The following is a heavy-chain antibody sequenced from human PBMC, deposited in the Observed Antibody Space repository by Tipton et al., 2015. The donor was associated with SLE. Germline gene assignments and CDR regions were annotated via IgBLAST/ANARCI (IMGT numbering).Heavy chain of an antibody. Sequence: TLSLTCTVSGGYSASNYYWSWIRQHPGQGLEYIGYIYYSGTSYCIPSLKSRVTISVDTSKNHFSLRLSSVTAADTAVYYCARDRRGWYFDLWGRGTLVTVSS. V-gene: IGHV4-31*03. CDR2: IYYSGTS. CDR3: ARDRRGWYFDL. D-gene: IGHD3-10*01. CDR1: GGYSASNYY. J-gene: IGHJ2*01.